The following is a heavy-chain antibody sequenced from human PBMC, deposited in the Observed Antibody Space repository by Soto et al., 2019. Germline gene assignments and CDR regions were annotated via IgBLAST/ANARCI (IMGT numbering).Heavy chain of an antibody. Sequence: HPGGSLRLSCEVSGFSVTANYMSWVRQAPGKGLEWVSVIYSGGSTYYADSVKGRFTISRDNSKNTLYLQMNSLRAEDTAVYYCARDQADGYVPVDYWGQGTLVTVSS. V-gene: IGHV3-53*01. D-gene: IGHD5-12*01. J-gene: IGHJ4*02. CDR3: ARDQADGYVPVDY. CDR2: IYSGGST. CDR1: GFSVTANY.